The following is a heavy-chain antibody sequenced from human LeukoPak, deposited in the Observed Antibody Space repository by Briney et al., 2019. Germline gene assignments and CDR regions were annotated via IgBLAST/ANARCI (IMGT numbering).Heavy chain of an antibody. D-gene: IGHD3-22*01. Sequence: GGSLRLSCAASGFTFSSYWMHWVRQAPGKGLVWVSRINSDGSSTSYADSVKGRLTISRDNAKNTLYLQMNSLRAEDTAVYYCARDSLDSSGYYLYYFDHWGQGTLVTVSS. J-gene: IGHJ4*02. V-gene: IGHV3-74*01. CDR1: GFTFSSYW. CDR2: INSDGSST. CDR3: ARDSLDSSGYYLYYFDH.